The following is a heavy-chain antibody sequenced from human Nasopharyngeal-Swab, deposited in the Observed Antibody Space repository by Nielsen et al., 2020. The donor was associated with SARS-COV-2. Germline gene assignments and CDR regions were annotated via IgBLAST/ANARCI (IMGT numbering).Heavy chain of an antibody. V-gene: IGHV4-31*03. Sequence: SQTLSLTCTLSAGSISSGRYYWSWTRQHPGKGLEWIGYIYYSGSTYYNPSLKSRVTISVDTSKNQFSLKLSSVTAADTAVYYCARDTGIAEQWLVRTVDAFDIWGQGTMVTVSA. J-gene: IGHJ3*02. D-gene: IGHD6-19*01. CDR1: AGSISSGRYY. CDR3: ARDTGIAEQWLVRTVDAFDI. CDR2: IYYSGST.